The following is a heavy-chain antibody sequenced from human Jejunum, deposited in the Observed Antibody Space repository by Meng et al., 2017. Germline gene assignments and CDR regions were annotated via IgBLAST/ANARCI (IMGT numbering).Heavy chain of an antibody. CDR2: ISYSGST. J-gene: IGHJ5*02. V-gene: IGHV4-31*03. CDR3: ARDRFSSGSSNWFDP. D-gene: IGHD3-10*01. CDR1: GGSICRGFYN. Sequence: PVLATLHNNVPRTCTVAGGSICRGFYNSNWIRQHPRKGLECIGYISYSGSTDYNPYLKRRVTISRDTSKNQFSLNVSSVTAADTAVYYCARDRFSSGSSNWFDPWGQGTLVTVSS.